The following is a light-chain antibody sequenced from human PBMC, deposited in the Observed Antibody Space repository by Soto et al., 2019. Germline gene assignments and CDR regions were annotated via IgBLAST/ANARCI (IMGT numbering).Light chain of an antibody. V-gene: IGKV2-30*02. CDR3: MQGTHWPIT. J-gene: IGKJ5*01. CDR1: QSLVHSDGIAY. CDR2: KVS. Sequence: DVVMTQSPLSLPVTLGQPASISCRSNQSLVHSDGIAYFSWFQQRPGRSPRRLIYKVSNRDSGVPARFSGSGSVTDFALKISRLEAEDVWVYYCMQGTHWPITFGQGTRLEIK.